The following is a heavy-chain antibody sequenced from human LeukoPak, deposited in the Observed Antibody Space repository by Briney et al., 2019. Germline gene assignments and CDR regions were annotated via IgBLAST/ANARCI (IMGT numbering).Heavy chain of an antibody. CDR3: ASPPPEISGVAAFDY. CDR1: GGTFSSYA. CDR2: IIPIFSTA. Sequence: SVKVSCKASGGTFSSYAISWVRQAPGQGLEWMGGIIPIFSTANYAQKFQGRVTITADESTSTAYMELSSLRSEDTAVYYCASPPPEISGVAAFDYWGQGTLVTVSS. D-gene: IGHD3-3*01. V-gene: IGHV1-69*13. J-gene: IGHJ4*02.